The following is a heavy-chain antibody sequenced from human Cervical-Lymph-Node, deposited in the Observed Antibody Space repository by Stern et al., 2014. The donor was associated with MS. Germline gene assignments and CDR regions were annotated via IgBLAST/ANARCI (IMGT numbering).Heavy chain of an antibody. V-gene: IGHV1-58*01. CDR3: ASERYTYYDDQRPPGGFDP. J-gene: IGHJ5*02. CDR1: GFTFSQSA. Sequence: QLVESGPEVKKPGTSVKVSCKASGFTFSQSAVQWLRQARGHRLEWLGWGVGLTGGVHYAPKFKERVTITRDKFTSTAFLELSSLTSEDTAIYYCASERYTYYDDQRPPGGFDPWGQGTLVTVSS. D-gene: IGHD3-3*01. CDR2: GVGLTGGV.